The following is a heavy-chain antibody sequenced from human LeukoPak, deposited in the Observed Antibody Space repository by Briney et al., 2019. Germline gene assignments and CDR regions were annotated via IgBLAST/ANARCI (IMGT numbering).Heavy chain of an antibody. CDR1: GFTFSSYS. J-gene: IGHJ4*02. CDR2: ISGSGGST. Sequence: GGSLRLFCAASGFTFSSYSMSWVRQAPGKGLEWVSAISGSGGSTYYADSVKGRFTISRDNSKNTLYLQMNSLRAEDTAVYYCAKVVLEWLLQYYFDYWGQGTLVTVSS. D-gene: IGHD3-3*01. CDR3: AKVVLEWLLQYYFDY. V-gene: IGHV3-23*01.